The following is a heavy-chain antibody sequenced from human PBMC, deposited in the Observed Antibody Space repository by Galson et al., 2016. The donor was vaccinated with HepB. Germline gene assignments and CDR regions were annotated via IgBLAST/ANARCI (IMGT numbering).Heavy chain of an antibody. J-gene: IGHJ4*02. Sequence: SLRLSCAASGFTLSDYYMSWIRQAPGKGLEWVSYIDSSGGTMFYADSVKGRFTISRDKANNSLFLEMNNLRAVDTAIYYCARSFAGYIPGDDSWGQGTLVTVSS. CDR3: ARSFAGYIPGDDS. CDR2: IDSSGGTM. V-gene: IGHV3-11*01. D-gene: IGHD5-18*01. CDR1: GFTLSDYY.